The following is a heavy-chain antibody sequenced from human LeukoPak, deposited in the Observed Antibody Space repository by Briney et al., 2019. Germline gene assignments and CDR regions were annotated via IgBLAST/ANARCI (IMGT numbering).Heavy chain of an antibody. Sequence: ASVKVTCKASGYTLTGYYMHWVRQAPGQGLEWMGRINPNSGGTNYAQKFQGRVTMTRDTSISTAYMELSRLRSDDTAVYYCARHDYGDYYAFDIWVQGTMVTVSS. D-gene: IGHD4-17*01. CDR2: INPNSGGT. CDR1: GYTLTGYY. V-gene: IGHV1-2*06. CDR3: ARHDYGDYYAFDI. J-gene: IGHJ3*02.